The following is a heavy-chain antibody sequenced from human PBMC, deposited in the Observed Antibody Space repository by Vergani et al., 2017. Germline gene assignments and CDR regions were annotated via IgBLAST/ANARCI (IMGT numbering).Heavy chain of an antibody. V-gene: IGHV3-21*06. CDR3: AMDCTSGGCPDNYGMDV. CDR1: GFTFSDFS. CDR2: IGSSGPYI. D-gene: IGHD2-8*01. Sequence: EVQLLESGGGLVQPGGSLRLSCAASGFTFSDFSMSWVRQAPGKGLEWVAFIGSSGPYINYADSVKGRFIISRDNTNNSLFLQLRSLRAEDAAVYYCAMDCTSGGCPDNYGMDVWGQGATVTVSS. J-gene: IGHJ6*02.